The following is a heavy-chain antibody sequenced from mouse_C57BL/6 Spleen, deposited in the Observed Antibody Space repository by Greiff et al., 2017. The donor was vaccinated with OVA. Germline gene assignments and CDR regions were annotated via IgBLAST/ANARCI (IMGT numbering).Heavy chain of an antibody. V-gene: IGHV1-61*01. D-gene: IGHD1-1*01. CDR1: GYTFTSYW. CDR2: IYPSDSET. CDR3: ARYLLPYWYFDV. J-gene: IGHJ1*03. Sequence: QVQLKQPGAELVRPGSSVKLSCKASGYTFTSYWMDWVKQRPGQGLEWIGNIYPSDSETHYNQKFKDKATLTVDKSSSTAYMQLSSLTSEDSAVYYCARYLLPYWYFDVWGTGTTVTVSS.